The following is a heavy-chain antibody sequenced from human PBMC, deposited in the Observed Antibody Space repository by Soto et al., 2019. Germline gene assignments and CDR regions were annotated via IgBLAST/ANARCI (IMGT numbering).Heavy chain of an antibody. CDR2: IYYSGST. D-gene: IGHD6-13*01. CDR1: GGSIISYY. V-gene: IGHV4-59*01. CDR3: ARHKNNKQQLGLDY. Sequence: SLTCTVSGGSIISYYWSWIRQPPGKGLEWIGYIYYSGSTNYNPSLKSRVTISVDTSKNQFSLKLSSVTAADTAVYYCARHKNNKQQLGLDYSGQGTLATVSS. J-gene: IGHJ4*02.